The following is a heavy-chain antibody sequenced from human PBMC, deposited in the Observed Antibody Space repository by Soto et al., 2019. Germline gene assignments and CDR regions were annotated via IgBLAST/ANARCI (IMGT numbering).Heavy chain of an antibody. CDR3: ARVYTYYDSNGYYLRDDAFEI. V-gene: IGHV1-8*01. CDR1: GYTSTIYD. Sequence: ASVKVSCKASGYTSTIYDINWVRQATGQGLEWMGWMNPNSGNTGYAQKFQGRVTMTRNTSISTAYMELSSLRSEDTAVYYCARVYTYYDSNGYYLRDDAFEIWGQGTMVTVSS. CDR2: MNPNSGNT. D-gene: IGHD3-22*01. J-gene: IGHJ3*02.